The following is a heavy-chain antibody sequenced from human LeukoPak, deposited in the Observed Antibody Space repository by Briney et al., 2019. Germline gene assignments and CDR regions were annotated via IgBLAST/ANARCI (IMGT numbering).Heavy chain of an antibody. V-gene: IGHV4-4*07. Sequence: AGTLSLTCTVSGGSISNYYWTWIRQPAGKGLEWIGRIYTSGGTNYNPSLKSRVTMSVDTSKNQFSLKLSSVTAADTAMYYCARAAEYSSGWNLFDYWGQGILVTVSA. CDR2: IYTSGGT. CDR1: GGSISNYY. CDR3: ARAAEYSSGWNLFDY. D-gene: IGHD6-19*01. J-gene: IGHJ4*02.